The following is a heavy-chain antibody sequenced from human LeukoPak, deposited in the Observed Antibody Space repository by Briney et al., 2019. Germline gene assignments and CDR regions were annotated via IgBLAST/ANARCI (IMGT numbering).Heavy chain of an antibody. CDR3: AREEGALLSDYMDV. V-gene: IGHV4-34*01. Sequence: PSETLSLTCAVYGGSFSGYYWSWIRQPPGKGLEWIGEINHSGSTNYNPSLKSRVTISVDTSKNQFSLKLSSVTAADTAVYYCAREEGALLSDYMDVWGKGTTVTVSS. CDR2: INHSGST. J-gene: IGHJ6*03. D-gene: IGHD2-2*01. CDR1: GGSFSGYY.